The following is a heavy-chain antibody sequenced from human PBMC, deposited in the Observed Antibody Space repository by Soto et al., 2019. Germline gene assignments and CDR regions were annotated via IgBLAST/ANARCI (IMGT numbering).Heavy chain of an antibody. CDR3: ARDPDIY. Sequence: EVQLLESGGGLVQPGGSLRLSCAASGFLFSNYAMNWVRQAPGKGLEWVSVIGGGGGSRDYADSVKGRFTISRDNSKNTLYLQMNKLRAEDTAVYYCARDPDIYWGQGTLVTVSS. CDR1: GFLFSNYA. J-gene: IGHJ4*02. CDR2: IGGGGGSR. V-gene: IGHV3-23*01.